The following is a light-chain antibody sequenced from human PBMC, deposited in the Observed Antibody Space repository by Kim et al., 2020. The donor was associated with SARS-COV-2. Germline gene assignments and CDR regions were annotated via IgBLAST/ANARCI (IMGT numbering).Light chain of an antibody. V-gene: IGLV3-19*01. CDR2: GKY. J-gene: IGLJ3*02. CDR3: SSRDSSGDHVV. Sequence: ALGQKVRRTCQGDSLRKYYATWYQQRPGQAPTLVLYGKYDRPSGIPDRFSGSASGNTASLTITGAQAEDEGDYYCSSRDSSGDHVVFGGGTQLTVL. CDR1: SLRKYY.